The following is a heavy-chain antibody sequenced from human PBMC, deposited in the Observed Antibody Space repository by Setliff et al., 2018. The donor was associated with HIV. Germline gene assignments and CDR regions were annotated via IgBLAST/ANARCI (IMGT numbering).Heavy chain of an antibody. CDR1: GFTFSDCS. J-gene: IGHJ6*03. D-gene: IGHD2-15*01. CDR2: ISGLGGGTI. Sequence: PGGSLRLSCAASGFTFSDCSMNWVRQAPGKGLEWVSYISGLGGGTIYYADSVRGRFTISRDDAEKSVYLQMNSLRAEDTAVYYCARAGVVEGYYYYYYMDVWGKGTTVTVSS. V-gene: IGHV3-48*01. CDR3: ARAGVVEGYYYYYYMDV.